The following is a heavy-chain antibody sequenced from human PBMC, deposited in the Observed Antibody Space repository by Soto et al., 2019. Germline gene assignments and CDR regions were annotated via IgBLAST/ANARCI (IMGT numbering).Heavy chain of an antibody. V-gene: IGHV3-9*01. Sequence: EVQLVESGGGLVQPGRSLRLSCAASGFTFDDYAMHWVRQAPGKGLEWVSGVSWNSGSEGYADSVKGRFTISRDNVNKSLHLQMNSLEPEDTAVYFCASSRGRGDFWSCYVAFDIWGQGTMVTVS. CDR2: VSWNSGSE. CDR1: GFTFDDYA. D-gene: IGHD3-3*01. CDR3: ASSRGRGDFWSCYVAFDI. J-gene: IGHJ3*02.